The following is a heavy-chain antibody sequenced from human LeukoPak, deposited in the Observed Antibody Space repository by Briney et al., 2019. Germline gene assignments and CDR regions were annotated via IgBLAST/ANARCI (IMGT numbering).Heavy chain of an antibody. CDR3: ARGYCSSTSCYPSYYFDY. Sequence: GGSLRLSCAASGFTFSSYWMSWVRQAPGKGLEWAANIKQDGSEKYYVDSVKGRFTISRDNAKNSLYPQMNSLRAEDTAVYYCARGYCSSTSCYPSYYFDYWGQGTLVTVSS. D-gene: IGHD2-2*01. J-gene: IGHJ4*02. CDR2: IKQDGSEK. CDR1: GFTFSSYW. V-gene: IGHV3-7*01.